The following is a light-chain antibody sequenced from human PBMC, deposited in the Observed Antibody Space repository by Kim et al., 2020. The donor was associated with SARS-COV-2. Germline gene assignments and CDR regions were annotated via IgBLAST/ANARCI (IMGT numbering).Light chain of an antibody. J-gene: IGLJ3*02. CDR1: SGSVSTSHS. V-gene: IGLV8-61*01. Sequence: QAVVTQEPSFSVSPGETVTLTCGLTSGSVSTSHSPSWYQQTPGQAPRTLIYSTNTRSSGVPDRFSGSILGTKAALTITGAQADDESDYFCVLYMGSGIRVFGGGTQLTVL. CDR2: STN. CDR3: VLYMGSGIRV.